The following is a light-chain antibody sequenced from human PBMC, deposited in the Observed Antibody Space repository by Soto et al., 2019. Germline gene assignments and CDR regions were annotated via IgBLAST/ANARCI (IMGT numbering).Light chain of an antibody. CDR3: SSAAGSAIYV. J-gene: IGLJ1*01. Sequence: QSVLTQPPAASGSPGQSVTISCTGTSSDVGGYNFVSWYQQHPGKSPKLMIYEVSKRPSGVPDRFSGSKSGNTASLTVSGLQAEDDADYYCSSAAGSAIYVFGTGTEVTVL. CDR2: EVS. V-gene: IGLV2-8*01. CDR1: SSDVGGYNF.